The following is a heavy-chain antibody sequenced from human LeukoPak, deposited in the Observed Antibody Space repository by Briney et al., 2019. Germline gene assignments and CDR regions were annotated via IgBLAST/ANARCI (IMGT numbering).Heavy chain of an antibody. CDR2: IYYSGST. CDR3: ARDRGRYYDSRGFYWGYYFDS. Sequence: SETLSLTCTVSGGSISNYYWSWIRQPPGKGLEWIGYIYYSGSTNYNPSLKSRVTISVDTSKNQFSLKLSSVTAADTAVYYCARDRGRYYDSRGFYWGYYFDSWGQGILVTVST. CDR1: GGSISNYY. J-gene: IGHJ4*02. V-gene: IGHV4-59*12. D-gene: IGHD3-22*01.